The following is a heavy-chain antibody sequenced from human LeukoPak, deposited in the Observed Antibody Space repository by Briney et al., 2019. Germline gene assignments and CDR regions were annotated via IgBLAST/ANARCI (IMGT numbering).Heavy chain of an antibody. J-gene: IGHJ4*02. CDR3: ARGRRGVYDFWSDGSGYYFDY. CDR1: GGSISSYY. D-gene: IGHD3-3*01. V-gene: IGHV4-59*01. CDR2: IYYSGST. Sequence: NPSETLSLTCTVSGGSISSYYWSWIRQPPGKGLEWIGYIYYSGSTNYNPSLKSRVTISVDTSKNQFSLKLSSVTAADTAVYYCARGRRGVYDFWSDGSGYYFDYWGQGTLVTVSS.